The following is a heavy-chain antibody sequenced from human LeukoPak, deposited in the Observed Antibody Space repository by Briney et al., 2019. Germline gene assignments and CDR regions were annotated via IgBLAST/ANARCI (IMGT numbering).Heavy chain of an antibody. CDR1: GFTFSSYW. J-gene: IGHJ6*02. Sequence: GWALRLSCASSGFTFSSYWMSWVRQAPGKGLEGVANIKQDGREKYYVDSVKGRFTISRDNAKNLLYLQMNSLRAEDTAEYYCARDAPPDHYRDLLPSYCYGMDVWGQGTTVSV. D-gene: IGHD2-15*01. CDR3: ARDAPPDHYRDLLPSYCYGMDV. CDR2: IKQDGREK. V-gene: IGHV3-7*01.